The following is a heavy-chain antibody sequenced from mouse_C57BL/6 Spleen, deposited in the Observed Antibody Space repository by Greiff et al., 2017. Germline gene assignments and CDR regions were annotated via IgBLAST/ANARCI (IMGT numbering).Heavy chain of an antibody. V-gene: IGHV1-82*01. CDR3: FTTAPFLV. CDR1: GYAFSSSW. D-gene: IGHD1-2*01. J-gene: IGHJ1*03. Sequence: QVQLQQSGPELVKPGASVKISCKASGYAFSSSWMNWVKQRPGKGLEWIGRIYPGDGDTNYNGKFKGKATLTADKSSSTAYMQLSSLTSEDSAVYFCFTTAPFLVWGTGTTGTVSS. CDR2: IYPGDGDT.